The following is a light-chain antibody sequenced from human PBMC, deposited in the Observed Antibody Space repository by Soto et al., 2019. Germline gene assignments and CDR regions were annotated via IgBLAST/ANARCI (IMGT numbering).Light chain of an antibody. CDR2: GAS. CDR3: QQYGSSPPYT. Sequence: EIVWTQSPGSLSLSPGGRATVACRSSQSVSSSYLAWYQQKPGQAPRLLIYGASSRATGIPDRFSGSGSGTDFTLTISRLEPEDFAVYYCQQYGSSPPYTFGQGTKVDIK. V-gene: IGKV3-20*01. J-gene: IGKJ2*01. CDR1: QSVSSSY.